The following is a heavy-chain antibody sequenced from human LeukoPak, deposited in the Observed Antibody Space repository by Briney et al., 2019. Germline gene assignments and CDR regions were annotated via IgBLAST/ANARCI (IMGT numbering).Heavy chain of an antibody. V-gene: IGHV4-39*07. D-gene: IGHD6-13*01. J-gene: IGHJ5*02. CDR1: GGSISSSSYY. CDR3: VRGFHIAAAPDH. CDR2: FYDSGST. Sequence: SETLSLTCTVSGGSISSSSYYWDWIRQPPGKGLEWIGNFYDSGSTYYNPSLKSRVTISGDTSKNQFSLKLSSVTAADTAIYYCVRGFHIAAAPDHWGQGTLVTVSS.